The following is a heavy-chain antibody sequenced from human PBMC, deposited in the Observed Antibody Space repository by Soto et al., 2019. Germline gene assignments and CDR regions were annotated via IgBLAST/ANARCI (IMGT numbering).Heavy chain of an antibody. Sequence: QVQMQESGPGLVKPSQTLSLPCTVSGGSINSGGYCWSWIRQHPGKGLDWIGCISYVGGTSYNPALKSRVTISVDTSKNQFSLKLTSVTAADTAVYYCSRGILVWGQGALITVSS. J-gene: IGHJ4*02. CDR3: SRGILV. CDR1: GGSINSGGYC. V-gene: IGHV4-31*03. D-gene: IGHD5-18*01. CDR2: ISYVGGT.